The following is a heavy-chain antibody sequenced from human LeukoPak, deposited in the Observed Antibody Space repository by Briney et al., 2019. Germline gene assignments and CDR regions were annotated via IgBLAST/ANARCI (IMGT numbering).Heavy chain of an antibody. CDR2: ISGSGSST. J-gene: IGHJ4*02. CDR3: ARDLAYSRLDY. D-gene: IGHD5-18*01. Sequence: GGSLRLSCAASGFTFTTYAMSWVRQAPGKGLEWVSAISGSGSSTYYADSVKGRFTISRDNAKNSLYLQMDSLRVEDTAFYYCARDLAYSRLDYWGQGMLVTVSS. V-gene: IGHV3-23*01. CDR1: GFTFTTYA.